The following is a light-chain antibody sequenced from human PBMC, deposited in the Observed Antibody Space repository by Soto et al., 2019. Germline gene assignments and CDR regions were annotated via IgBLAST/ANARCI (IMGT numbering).Light chain of an antibody. CDR1: QSVSGR. V-gene: IGKV3-15*01. Sequence: EIVMTQSPATLSVSPGERATLSCRASQSVSGRLAWYQQKPGQALRLVIYDSSTRATGVPARFSGSGSGTEFTLSISGLQSEDIAIYYCQQYNSWPPMYTFGQGTKLEIK. J-gene: IGKJ2*01. CDR3: QQYNSWPPMYT. CDR2: DSS.